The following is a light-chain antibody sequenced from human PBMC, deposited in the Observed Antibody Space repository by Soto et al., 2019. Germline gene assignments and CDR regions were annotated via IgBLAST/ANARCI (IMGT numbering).Light chain of an antibody. Sequence: EIVMTQSPATLSVSPGERATLSCRASQSISSNLAWYQQKPGQPPRLLIYRASTRATGIPARFSGSGSGTDFTLTISSLQSEDFSVYYCQHYNNWPPWTFGQGTKVEIK. CDR3: QHYNNWPPWT. CDR1: QSISSN. CDR2: RAS. J-gene: IGKJ1*01. V-gene: IGKV3-15*01.